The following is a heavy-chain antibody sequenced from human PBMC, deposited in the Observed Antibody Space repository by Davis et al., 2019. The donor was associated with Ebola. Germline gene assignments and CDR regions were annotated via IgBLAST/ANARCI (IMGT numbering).Heavy chain of an antibody. CDR1: GGSISSYY. CDR2: IYYSGST. J-gene: IGHJ6*02. D-gene: IGHD6-19*01. Sequence: SETLSLTCTVSGGSISSYYWSWIRQPPGKGLEWIGYIYYSGSTNYNPSLKSRVTISVDTSKNQFSLKLSSVTAADTAVYYCARLGYSSGLYYYYGMDVWGQGTTVTVSS. CDR3: ARLGYSSGLYYYYGMDV. V-gene: IGHV4-59*01.